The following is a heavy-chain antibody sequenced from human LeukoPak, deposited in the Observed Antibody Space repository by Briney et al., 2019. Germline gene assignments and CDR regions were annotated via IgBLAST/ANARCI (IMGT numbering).Heavy chain of an antibody. CDR1: GGSISSHY. D-gene: IGHD6-6*01. CDR2: IYYSGST. CDR3: ARKITAGRYNDY. J-gene: IGHJ4*02. V-gene: IGHV4-59*11. Sequence: PSETLSLTCTVSGGSISSHYWSWIRQPPGQGLEWIGYIYYSGSTNYNPSLKSRVTISVDTSKNQFSLKLSSVTAADTAVYYCARKITAGRYNDYWGQGTLVTVSS.